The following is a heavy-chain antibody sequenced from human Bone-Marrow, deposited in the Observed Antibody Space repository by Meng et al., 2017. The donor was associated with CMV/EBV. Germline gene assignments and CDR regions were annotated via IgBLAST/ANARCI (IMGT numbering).Heavy chain of an antibody. Sequence: GGSLRLSCAASGFTFHDSAMHWVRQAPGKGLEWVSSISSSSSYIYYADSMKGRFTISRDNAEDSLYLQMNSLRAEDTAVYFCARGRRSGTSAFDIWGQGTMVTVSS. CDR1: GFTFHDSA. CDR2: ISSSSSYI. D-gene: IGHD1-26*01. J-gene: IGHJ3*02. V-gene: IGHV3-21*01. CDR3: ARGRRSGTSAFDI.